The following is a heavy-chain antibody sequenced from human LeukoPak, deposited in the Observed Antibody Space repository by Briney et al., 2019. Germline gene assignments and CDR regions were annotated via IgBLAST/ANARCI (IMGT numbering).Heavy chain of an antibody. CDR3: ARVGDYGDYYCYGMDV. Sequence: KPSETLSLTCTVSGGSISSYYWSWIRQPAGKGLEWIGRIYTSGSTNYNPSLKSRVTMSVDTSKNQFSLKLSSVTAADTAVYYCARVGDYGDYYCYGMDVWGKGTTVTVSS. CDR2: IYTSGST. V-gene: IGHV4-4*07. CDR1: GGSISSYY. J-gene: IGHJ6*04. D-gene: IGHD4-17*01.